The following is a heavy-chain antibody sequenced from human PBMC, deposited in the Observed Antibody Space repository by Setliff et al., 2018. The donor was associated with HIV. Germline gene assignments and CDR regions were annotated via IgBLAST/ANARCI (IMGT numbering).Heavy chain of an antibody. CDR2: ISSSSGEI. D-gene: IGHD5-18*01. CDR3: VRDQVSFGYKFDF. CDR1: GFSISDYS. Sequence: GGSLRLSCVASGFSISDYSRNWVRQTPGKGLEWLSYISSSSGEIYYADSVKGRFTISRDNAKNSLYLQMNSLRAEDTAVYYCVRDQVSFGYKFDFWGQGTLVTVSS. J-gene: IGHJ4*02. V-gene: IGHV3-48*01.